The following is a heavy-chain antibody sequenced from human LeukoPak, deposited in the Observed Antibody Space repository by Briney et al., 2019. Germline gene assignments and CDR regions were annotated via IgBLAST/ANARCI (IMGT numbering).Heavy chain of an antibody. CDR1: GFTVSSNH. D-gene: IGHD2-2*01. CDR2: IYSGGST. J-gene: IGHJ3*02. Sequence: PGGSLRLSCAASGFTVSSNHMSWVRQAPGKGLEWVSVIYSGGSTYYADSVKGRFTISRDNSKNTLYLQMNSLRDEDTAVYYCARDLGSSKRNDAFDIWGQGTMVTVSS. V-gene: IGHV3-66*01. CDR3: ARDLGSSKRNDAFDI.